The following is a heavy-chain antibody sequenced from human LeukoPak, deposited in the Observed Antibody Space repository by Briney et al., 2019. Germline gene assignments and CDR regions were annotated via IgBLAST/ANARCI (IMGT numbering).Heavy chain of an antibody. CDR2: IIPIFGTA. CDR3: ARGLWSGYYMLHNWFDP. Sequence: SVKVSCKASGGTFSSYAISLVRQAPGQGLEWMGGIIPIFGTANYAQKFQGRVTITADESTSTAYMELSSLRSEDTAVYYCARGLWSGYYMLHNWFDPWGQGTLVTVSS. D-gene: IGHD3-3*01. CDR1: GGTFSSYA. J-gene: IGHJ5*02. V-gene: IGHV1-69*13.